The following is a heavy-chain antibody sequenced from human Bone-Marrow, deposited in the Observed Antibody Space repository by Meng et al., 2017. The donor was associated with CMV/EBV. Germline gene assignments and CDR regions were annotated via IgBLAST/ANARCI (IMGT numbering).Heavy chain of an antibody. D-gene: IGHD3-9*01. V-gene: IGHV3-7*01. Sequence: GESLKISCGASGFPFTTYWMTWVRQAPGKGLEWVANINQAGNERYYVDSVRGRFTISRDNAKNSLYLQMNSLRAEDTAVYYCACQNPRILTGYGWGQGTLVTVSS. CDR3: ACQNPRILTGYG. CDR2: INQAGNER. J-gene: IGHJ4*02. CDR1: GFPFTTYW.